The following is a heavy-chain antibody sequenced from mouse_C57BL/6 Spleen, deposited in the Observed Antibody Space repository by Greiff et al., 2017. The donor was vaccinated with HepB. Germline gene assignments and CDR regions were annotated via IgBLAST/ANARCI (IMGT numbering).Heavy chain of an antibody. Sequence: SGAELVRPGASVTLSCKASGYTFTDYEMHWVKQTPVHGLEWIGAIDPETGGTAYNQKFKGKAILTADKSSSTAYMELRSLTSEDSAVYYCTRKEGRYFDVWGTGTTVTVSS. CDR2: IDPETGGT. J-gene: IGHJ1*03. CDR1: GYTFTDYE. D-gene: IGHD3-3*01. CDR3: TRKEGRYFDV. V-gene: IGHV1-15*01.